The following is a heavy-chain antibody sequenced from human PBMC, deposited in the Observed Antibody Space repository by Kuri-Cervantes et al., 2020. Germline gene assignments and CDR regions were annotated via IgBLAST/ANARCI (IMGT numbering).Heavy chain of an antibody. J-gene: IGHJ5*02. V-gene: IGHV3-30*18. Sequence: GESLKISCAASGFTFSSYGMHWVRQAPGKGLEWVAVISYEGSNSNYADSVKGRFTISRDNSRNTLYLQMSSLRAEDTAIYYCAKEGSRRDGYNCWFDPWGHGTPVTVSS. CDR3: AKEGSRRDGYNCWFDP. CDR1: GFTFSSYG. CDR2: ISYEGSNS. D-gene: IGHD5-24*01.